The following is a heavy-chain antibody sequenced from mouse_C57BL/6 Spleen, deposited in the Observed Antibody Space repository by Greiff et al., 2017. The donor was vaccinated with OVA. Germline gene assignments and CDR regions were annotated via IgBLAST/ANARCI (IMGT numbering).Heavy chain of an antibody. J-gene: IGHJ4*01. CDR1: GFSLTSYG. Sequence: VQRVESGPGLVQPSQSLSITCTASGFSLTSYGVHWVRQSPGKGLEWLGVIWSGGGTVYNAAFMSSLSITKDNSKSKVFFKMNSLQADDTAIYYCAKRDDYDDYAMDDWGQGTSVTVSS. D-gene: IGHD2-4*01. V-gene: IGHV2-5*01. CDR2: IWSGGGT. CDR3: AKRDDYDDYAMDD.